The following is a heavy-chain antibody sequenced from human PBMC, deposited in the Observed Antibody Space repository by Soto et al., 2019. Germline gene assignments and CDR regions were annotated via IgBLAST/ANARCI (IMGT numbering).Heavy chain of an antibody. J-gene: IGHJ4*02. Sequence: GGSLRLSCAASGFTFRDYYMSWIRQAPGKGLEWISYISISGSSIYYADSVKGRFTISRDNAKNSLYLQMNSLRAEDTAVYYCASRIVGGTIDYWGQGTLVTVSS. CDR3: ASRIVGGTIDY. CDR2: ISISGSSI. V-gene: IGHV3-11*01. D-gene: IGHD1-26*01. CDR1: GFTFRDYY.